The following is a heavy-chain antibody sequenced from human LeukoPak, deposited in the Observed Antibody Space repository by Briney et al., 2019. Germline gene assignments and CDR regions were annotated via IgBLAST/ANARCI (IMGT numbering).Heavy chain of an antibody. Sequence: GASVKVSCKTSGYTFTNFYMHWVRQAPGQGLEWMGIINPSGANTGYAQKFQGRVTMARDTSTSTVYMELSSLRSQDTAVYYCARNVAKTGDFEYWGQGALVTVSS. CDR3: ARNVAKTGDFEY. J-gene: IGHJ4*02. CDR1: GYTFTNFY. CDR2: INPSGANT. D-gene: IGHD5-12*01. V-gene: IGHV1-46*01.